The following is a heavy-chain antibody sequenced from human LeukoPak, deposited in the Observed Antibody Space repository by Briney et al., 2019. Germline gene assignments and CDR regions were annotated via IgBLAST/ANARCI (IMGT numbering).Heavy chain of an antibody. V-gene: IGHV4-59*01. Sequence: SETLSLTCTVSGGPISSYYWSWIRQPPGKGLEWIGYIYYSGSTNYNPSLKSRVTISVATSKNQLSLKLSSVTAADTAVYYCARVAFCNGTSCYTNWFDPWGQGTLVTVSS. D-gene: IGHD2-2*02. CDR2: IYYSGST. CDR1: GGPISSYY. J-gene: IGHJ5*02. CDR3: ARVAFCNGTSCYTNWFDP.